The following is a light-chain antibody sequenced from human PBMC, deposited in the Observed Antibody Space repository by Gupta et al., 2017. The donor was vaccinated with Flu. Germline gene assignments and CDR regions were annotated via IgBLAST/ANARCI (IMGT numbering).Light chain of an antibody. CDR3: AAWDDSLNGHYV. V-gene: IGLV1-44*01. Sequence: QSVLAQPPSASGTPGQRVTITCSGSSSNIGSNAVNWYQQVPGTSPNLLIYGSNQRPSGVPDRFAGSTSGTSASLAIRXLXSEDEAXYYCAAWDDSLNGHYVFGTGTKVTVL. CDR1: SSNIGSNA. J-gene: IGLJ1*01. CDR2: GSN.